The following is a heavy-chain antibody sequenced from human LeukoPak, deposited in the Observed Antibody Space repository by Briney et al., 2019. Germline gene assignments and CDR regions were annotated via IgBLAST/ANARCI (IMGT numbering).Heavy chain of an antibody. CDR3: AREARGSDGSGSYYNVDWFDP. Sequence: KSSQTLSLTCTVSGGSISSGSYYWSWIRQPAGKGLEWIGRIYTSGSTNYNPSLKSRVTISVDTSKNQFSLKLSSVTAADTAVYYCAREARGSDGSGSYYNVDWFDPWGQGTLVTVSS. V-gene: IGHV4-61*02. CDR1: GGSISSGSYY. J-gene: IGHJ5*02. D-gene: IGHD3-10*01. CDR2: IYTSGST.